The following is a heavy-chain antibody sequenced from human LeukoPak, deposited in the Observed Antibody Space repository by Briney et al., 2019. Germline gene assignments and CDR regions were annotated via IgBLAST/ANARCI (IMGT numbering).Heavy chain of an antibody. J-gene: IGHJ6*02. V-gene: IGHV6-1*01. CDR1: GDSVSSNSAT. CDR2: TYYRRSRWYT. D-gene: IGHD3-16*01. CDR3: AREPGDLGFGMDV. Sequence: SQTLSLTCAVSGDSVSSNSATWTWIRQSPSRGLEWLGRTYYRRSRWYTDYAVSVKSRISINRDTSKNHFSLHLNSVTPEDTAVYYCAREPGDLGFGMDVWGQGTTVTVSS.